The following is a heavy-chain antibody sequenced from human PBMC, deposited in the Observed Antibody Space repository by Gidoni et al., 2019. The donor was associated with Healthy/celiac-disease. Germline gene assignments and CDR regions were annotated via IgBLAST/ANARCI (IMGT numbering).Heavy chain of an antibody. CDR3: ARDRGRGAFDP. D-gene: IGHD2-15*01. V-gene: IGHV3-13*01. CDR2: IGTAGDT. CDR1: GFTFSSYD. Sequence: EVQLVESGGGLVQPGGSLRLSCPASGFTFSSYDMHWVRQATGKGLEWVSAIGTAGDTYYPGSVKGRFTISRENAKNSLYLQMNSLRAGDTAVYYCARDRGRGAFDPWGQGTLVTVSS. J-gene: IGHJ5*02.